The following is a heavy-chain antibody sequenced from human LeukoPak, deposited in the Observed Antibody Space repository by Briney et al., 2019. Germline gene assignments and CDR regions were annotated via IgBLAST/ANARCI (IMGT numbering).Heavy chain of an antibody. CDR3: ARDTAWFGELPQDV. Sequence: ASVKVSCKASGYTFTSYDINWVRQATGQGLEWMGWMNPNRGNTNYAQKLQGRVTMTTDTSTSTAYMELRSLRSDDTAVYYCARDTAWFGELPQDVWGKGTTVTVSS. CDR1: GYTFTSYD. CDR2: MNPNRGNT. J-gene: IGHJ6*04. D-gene: IGHD3-10*01. V-gene: IGHV1-18*01.